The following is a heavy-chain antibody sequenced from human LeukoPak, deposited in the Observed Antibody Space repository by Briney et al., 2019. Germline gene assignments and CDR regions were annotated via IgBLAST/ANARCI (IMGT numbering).Heavy chain of an antibody. CDR2: IYYSGNT. V-gene: IGHV4-39*01. Sequence: PSETLSLTRTASGGSISSSSYYWGWLRQPPGKGLEWIGSIYYSGNTYSNPSLKRRVTISVNTSKNQFSMKLSSVTAADTAVYYCARLYYGSGSSNLFYYYYMDVWGKGTTVTVSS. CDR1: GGSISSSSYY. J-gene: IGHJ6*03. CDR3: ARLYYGSGSSNLFYYYYMDV. D-gene: IGHD3-10*01.